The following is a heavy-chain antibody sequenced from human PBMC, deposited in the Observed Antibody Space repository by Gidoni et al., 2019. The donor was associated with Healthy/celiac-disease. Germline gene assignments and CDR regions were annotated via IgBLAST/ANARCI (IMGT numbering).Heavy chain of an antibody. J-gene: IGHJ4*02. CDR2: IWYDGSNK. CDR3: ARLTVGALESFDY. CDR1: GFTKLTCLVTDLTTYD. V-gene: IGHV3-33*01. D-gene: IGHD1-26*01. Sequence: QVQLVESGGGVVQPGRSLRLSCAASGFTKLTCLVTDLTTYDSVTISWTRQAPGKGLEWVAVIWYDGSNKYYADSVKGRFTISRDNSKNTLYLQMNSLRAEDTAVYYCARLTVGALESFDYWGQGTLVTVSS.